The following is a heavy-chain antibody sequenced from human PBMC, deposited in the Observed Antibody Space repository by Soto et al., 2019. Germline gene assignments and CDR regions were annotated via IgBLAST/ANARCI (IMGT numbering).Heavy chain of an antibody. CDR3: ARDLYYYGSGCYYGDYYYYGMDV. D-gene: IGHD3-10*01. CDR1: GFTFSSYG. J-gene: IGHJ6*02. Sequence: QVQLVESGGGVVQPGRSLRLSCAASGFTFSSYGMHWVRQAPGKGLEWVAVIWYDGSNKYYADSVKGRFTISRDNSKNTLYLQMNSLRAEDTAVYYCARDLYYYGSGCYYGDYYYYGMDVWGQGTTVTVSS. CDR2: IWYDGSNK. V-gene: IGHV3-33*01.